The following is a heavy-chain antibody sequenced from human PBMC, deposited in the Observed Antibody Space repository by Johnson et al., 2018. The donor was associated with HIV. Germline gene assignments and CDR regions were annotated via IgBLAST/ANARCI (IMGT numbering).Heavy chain of an antibody. J-gene: IGHJ3*02. Sequence: QVQLVESGGGVVQPGGSLRLSCAASGFTFSSYGMHWVRQAPGKGLEWVAFTRYDGSNKYYADSVKGRFTISRDNSKNTLYLQMNSLRAEDTAVYYCAKEGRYVEGAFDIWGQGTMVTVSS. CDR1: GFTFSSYG. D-gene: IGHD5-12*01. CDR2: TRYDGSNK. CDR3: AKEGRYVEGAFDI. V-gene: IGHV3-30*02.